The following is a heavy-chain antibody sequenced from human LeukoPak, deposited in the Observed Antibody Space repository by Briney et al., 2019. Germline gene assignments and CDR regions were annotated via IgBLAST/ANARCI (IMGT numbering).Heavy chain of an antibody. CDR2: ISAGGSGT. J-gene: IGHJ4*02. V-gene: IGHV3-23*01. D-gene: IGHD6-19*01. CDR1: GFTFSSYA. Sequence: PGGSLRLSCAASGFTFSSYAMSWVRRAPGKGLEWVSVISAGGSGTYYADSVKGRFTISRDNSKSTLYLQMNSLRAEDTAVYYCAKDGRDSSGWYRNYYDYWGQGTLVTVSS. CDR3: AKDGRDSSGWYRNYYDY.